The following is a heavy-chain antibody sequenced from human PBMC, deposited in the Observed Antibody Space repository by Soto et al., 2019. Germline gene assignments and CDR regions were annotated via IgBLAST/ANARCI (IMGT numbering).Heavy chain of an antibody. CDR1: GFTFSSYA. D-gene: IGHD5-12*01. V-gene: IGHV3-23*01. Sequence: GGSLRLSCAASGFTFSSYAMSWVRQAPGKGLEWVSAISGSGGSTYYADSVKGRFTISRDNSKNTLYLQMNSLRAEDTAVYYCARVVEDIVATIGPNDYWGQGTLVTVSS. CDR2: ISGSGGST. J-gene: IGHJ4*02. CDR3: ARVVEDIVATIGPNDY.